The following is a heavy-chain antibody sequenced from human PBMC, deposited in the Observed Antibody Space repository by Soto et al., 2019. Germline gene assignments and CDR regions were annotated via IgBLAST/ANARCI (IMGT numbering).Heavy chain of an antibody. D-gene: IGHD4-17*01. CDR3: ARGSLTTVTIDAFDI. Sequence: QVQLQESGPGLVKPSQTLSLTCTVSGGSISSGGYYWSWIRQHPGKGLEWIGYIYYSGSTYYNPALKSRVTISVDTAKNQFSLKLSSVTAADTAVYYCARGSLTTVTIDAFDIWGKGTMVTVSA. V-gene: IGHV4-31*03. J-gene: IGHJ3*02. CDR2: IYYSGST. CDR1: GGSISSGGYY.